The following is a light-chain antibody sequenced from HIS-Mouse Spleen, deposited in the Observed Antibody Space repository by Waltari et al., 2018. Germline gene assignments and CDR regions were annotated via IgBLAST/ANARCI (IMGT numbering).Light chain of an antibody. V-gene: IGLV2-11*01. CDR1: SSYVGGYNY. CDR3: CSYAGSYWV. CDR2: DVS. Sequence: QSALTQPRSVSGSPGQSVTISCTGTSSYVGGYNYVPWYQPHPGQAPKLMIYDVSKRPSGVPDRFSGSKSGNTASLTISGLQAEDEADYYCCSYAGSYWVFGGGTKLTVL. J-gene: IGLJ3*02.